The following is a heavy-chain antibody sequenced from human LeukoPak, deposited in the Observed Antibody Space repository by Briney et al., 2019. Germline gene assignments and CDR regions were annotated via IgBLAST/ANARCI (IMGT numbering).Heavy chain of an antibody. CDR1: GFTFSTHA. CDR2: ISANGGST. J-gene: IGHJ4*02. D-gene: IGHD6-13*01. Sequence: AGGSLRLSCAASGFTFSTHAMSWVRQAPGKGLEWVSDISANGGSTYYADSVKGRFTVSRDNSKNTLYLQMSSLRADDTAVYYCAKGPRQQLVARFDNWGQGTLVTVSS. V-gene: IGHV3-23*01. CDR3: AKGPRQQLVARFDN.